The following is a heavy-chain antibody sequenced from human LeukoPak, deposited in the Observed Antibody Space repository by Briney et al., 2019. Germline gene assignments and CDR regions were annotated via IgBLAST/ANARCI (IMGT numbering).Heavy chain of an antibody. CDR1: GGSISSYY. Sequence: SETLSLTCTVSGGSISSYYWSWIRQPPGKGLEWIGYIYYSGSTNYNPSLKSRVTISVDTSKNQFSLRLSSVAAADPAVYYCARSCLIVDIVATIRARLGGNGFDIWGQGTMVTVSS. D-gene: IGHD5-12*01. CDR2: IYYSGST. CDR3: ARSCLIVDIVATIRARLGGNGFDI. J-gene: IGHJ3*02. V-gene: IGHV4-59*12.